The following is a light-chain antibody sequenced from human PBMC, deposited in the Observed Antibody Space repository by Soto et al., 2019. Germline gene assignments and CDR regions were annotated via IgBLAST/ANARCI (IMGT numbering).Light chain of an antibody. V-gene: IGKV3-20*01. CDR3: QQFSSYPLT. J-gene: IGKJ4*01. CDR2: GAS. CDR1: HSVSTNY. Sequence: ESVFAQRPGTPSLSRGGRATLSSTASHSVSTNYLAWYQLKPGQAPRLLIYGASSRATGIPDRFSGSGSGTDFTLTISSLDPEDFAVYYCQQFSSYPLTFGGGTKVDI.